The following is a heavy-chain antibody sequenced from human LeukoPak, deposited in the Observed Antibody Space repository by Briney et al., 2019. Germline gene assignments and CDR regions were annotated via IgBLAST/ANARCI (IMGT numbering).Heavy chain of an antibody. D-gene: IGHD2-15*01. CDR1: GYTFTSYG. Sequence: ASVKVSCKASGYTFTSYGISWVRQAPGQGLEWMGWISAYNGNTNYAQKLQGRVTMTTDTSTSTAYMELRSLRSDDTAVYYCARRVAASDYYYYYYMDVWGKETTVTVSS. J-gene: IGHJ6*03. V-gene: IGHV1-18*01. CDR2: ISAYNGNT. CDR3: ARRVAASDYYYYYYMDV.